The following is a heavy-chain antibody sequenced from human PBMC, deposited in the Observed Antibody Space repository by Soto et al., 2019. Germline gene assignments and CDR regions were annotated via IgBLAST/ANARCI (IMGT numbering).Heavy chain of an antibody. CDR2: IYYSGNA. J-gene: IGHJ4*02. CDR3: ARHKDTSSRYLLPDF. Sequence: SETLSVSCTISVGSISISSYYWGWIRQPPGKGLEWIGSIYYSGNAYYNPSLKSRVAVSVDTSKNQFSLKVTSVTATDTAVYYCARHKDTSSRYLLPDFWGQGTMVTVSS. V-gene: IGHV4-39*01. D-gene: IGHD6-13*01. CDR1: VGSISISSYY.